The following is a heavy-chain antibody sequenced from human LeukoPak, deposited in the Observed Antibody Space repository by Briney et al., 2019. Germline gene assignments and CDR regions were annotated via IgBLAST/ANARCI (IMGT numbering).Heavy chain of an antibody. CDR2: MNPNSGNT. V-gene: IGHV1-8*01. Sequence: ASVKVSCKASGYTFTSYDINWVRQATGQGLEWMGWMNPNSGNTGYAQKFQGRVTMTEDTSTDTAYMELSSLRSEDTAVYFCATGRPGSLLDYWGQGTVVTVSS. J-gene: IGHJ4*02. CDR1: GYTFTSYD. D-gene: IGHD1-1*01. CDR3: ATGRPGSLLDY.